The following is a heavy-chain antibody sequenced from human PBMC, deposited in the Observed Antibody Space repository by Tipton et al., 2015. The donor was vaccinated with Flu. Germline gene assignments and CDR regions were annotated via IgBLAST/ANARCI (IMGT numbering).Heavy chain of an antibody. CDR3: VRSTYYYGSGSSDY. CDR2: ISHSGRT. CDR1: DYSISSGYY. J-gene: IGHJ4*02. V-gene: IGHV4-38-2*02. D-gene: IGHD3-10*01. Sequence: GLVKPSETLSLICTVSDYSISSGYYWGWIRQPPGKGLEWIGCISHSGRTYYNPSLRSRVTISLDTAKNQFSQRLTSVTAADTAVYYCVRSTYYYGSGSSDYWGQGTLVTVSS.